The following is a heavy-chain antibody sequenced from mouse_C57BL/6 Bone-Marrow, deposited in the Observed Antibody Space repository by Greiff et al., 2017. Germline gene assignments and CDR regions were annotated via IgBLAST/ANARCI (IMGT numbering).Heavy chain of an antibody. J-gene: IGHJ2*01. CDR3: ARHNDCYLYYFDY. V-gene: IGHV5-6*01. CDR2: ISSGGSYT. CDR1: GFTFSSYG. Sequence: EVQLVESGGDLVKPGGSLKLSCAASGFTFSSYGMSWVRPTPDKRLEWVATISSGGSYTYYPDSVKGRFTLSRDNAKNTLYLQRSSLKSEDTAMYYCARHNDCYLYYFDYWGQGTTLTVSS. D-gene: IGHD2-3*01.